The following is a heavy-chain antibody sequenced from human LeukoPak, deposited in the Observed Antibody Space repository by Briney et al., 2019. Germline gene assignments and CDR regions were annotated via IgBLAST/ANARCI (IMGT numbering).Heavy chain of an antibody. V-gene: IGHV4-61*02. D-gene: IGHD3-22*01. CDR2: IYTSGST. J-gene: IGHJ4*02. CDR1: GGSISSGSYY. CDR3: ARVASTYYYDSSGYYYDPLFDY. Sequence: SQTLSLTCTVSGGSISSGSYYWSWIRQPAGKGLEWIGRIYTSGSTNYNPSLQSRVTISVDTSKNQCSLKLSSVTAADTAVYYCARVASTYYYDSSGYYYDPLFDYWGQGTLVTVSS.